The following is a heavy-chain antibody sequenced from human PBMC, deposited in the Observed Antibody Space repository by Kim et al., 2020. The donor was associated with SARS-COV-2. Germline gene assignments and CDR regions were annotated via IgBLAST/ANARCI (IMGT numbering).Heavy chain of an antibody. CDR2: ISSSGSTI. V-gene: IGHV3-11*01. D-gene: IGHD3-3*01. J-gene: IGHJ6*02. CDR1: GFTFSDYY. Sequence: GGSLRLSCAASGFTFSDYYMSWIRQAPGKGLEWVSYISSSGSTIYYADSVKGRFTISRDNAKNSLYLQMNSLRAEDTAVYYCARDGLDPYYDFWSGYHPLYGMDVWGQGTTVTVSS. CDR3: ARDGLDPYYDFWSGYHPLYGMDV.